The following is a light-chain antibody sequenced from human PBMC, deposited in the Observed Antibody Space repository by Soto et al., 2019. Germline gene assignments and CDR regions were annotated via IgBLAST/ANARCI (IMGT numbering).Light chain of an antibody. CDR2: AAS. CDR1: QGISNY. CDR3: QHYSSYSEA. Sequence: DIQMTQSPSSLSASVGARVTITCRARQGISNYLAWYQQKPGKVPKLLIYAASTLQSGVPSRFSGSGSGTEFTLTISRRQPEDVATYYCQHYSSYSEACGQGPKVELK. V-gene: IGKV1-27*01. J-gene: IGKJ1*01.